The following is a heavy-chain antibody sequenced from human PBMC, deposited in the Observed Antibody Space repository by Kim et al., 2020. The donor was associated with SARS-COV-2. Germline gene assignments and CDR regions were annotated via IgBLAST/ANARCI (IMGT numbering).Heavy chain of an antibody. Sequence: GGSLRLSCAASGFTFSFYSMNWVRQAPGKGLEWVSSISSSGSYIYYADSVKGRFTISRDNAKNSLYLQMNSLRAEDTAVYYCARDGDNTIFGVVTADYGMDVWGQGTTVTVSS. CDR1: GFTFSFYS. D-gene: IGHD3-3*01. J-gene: IGHJ6*02. CDR2: ISSSGSYI. CDR3: ARDGDNTIFGVVTADYGMDV. V-gene: IGHV3-21*01.